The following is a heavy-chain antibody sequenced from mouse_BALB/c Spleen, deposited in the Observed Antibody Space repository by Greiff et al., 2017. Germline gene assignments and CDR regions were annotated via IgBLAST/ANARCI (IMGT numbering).Heavy chain of an antibody. J-gene: IGHJ2*01. V-gene: IGHV5-6-5*01. CDR2: ISSGGST. Sequence: EVMLVESGGGLVKPGGSLKLSCAASGFTFSSYAMSWVRQTPEKRLEWVASISSGGSTSYPDSVKGRFTISRDNARNILYLQMSSLRSEDTAMYYCARGSDYGSRGDYWGQGTTLTVSS. CDR1: GFTFSSYA. D-gene: IGHD1-1*01. CDR3: ARGSDYGSRGDY.